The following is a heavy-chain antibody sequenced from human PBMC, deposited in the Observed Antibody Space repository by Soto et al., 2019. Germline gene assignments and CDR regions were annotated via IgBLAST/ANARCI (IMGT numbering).Heavy chain of an antibody. D-gene: IGHD3-9*01. J-gene: IGHJ4*02. CDR1: GGSISSYY. Sequence: SETLSLTCTASGGSISSYYWSWIRQPPGKGLEWIGYIYYSGSTNYNPSLKSRVTISVDTSKNQFSLKLSSVTAADTAVYYCARHIRYFDWSRDLYYFDYWGQGTLVTVSS. CDR2: IYYSGST. CDR3: ARHIRYFDWSRDLYYFDY. V-gene: IGHV4-59*08.